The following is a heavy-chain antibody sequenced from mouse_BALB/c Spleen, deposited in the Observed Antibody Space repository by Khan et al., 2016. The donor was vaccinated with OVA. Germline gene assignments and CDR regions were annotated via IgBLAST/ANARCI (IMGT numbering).Heavy chain of an antibody. Sequence: QVQLKESGPGLVAPSQSLSITCTVSGFSLTGYGVNWVRQPPGKGLEWLGMIWGDGSTDYNSALKSRLSISKDNSKSQVFLKMNSLQTEDTARYCCARVTSVVDAMDHWGQGTSVTVSS. CDR1: GFSLTGYG. CDR2: IWGDGST. CDR3: ARVTSVVDAMDH. V-gene: IGHV2-6-7*01. J-gene: IGHJ4*01. D-gene: IGHD1-1*01.